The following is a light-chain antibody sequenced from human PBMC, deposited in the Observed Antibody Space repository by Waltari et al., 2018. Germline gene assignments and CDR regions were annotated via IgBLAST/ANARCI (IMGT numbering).Light chain of an antibody. CDR2: AAS. CDR1: QNVDTS. V-gene: IGKV1-39*01. Sequence: DIQMTQSPSSLSASVGDRVSITCRASQNVDTSLNWFQQKPGKAPKLLIYAASNLQSGVPSGFSGSGSGTDFTLTISSLQPQDFATYYCQQSYSVPFTFGGGTKVEIK. CDR3: QQSYSVPFT. J-gene: IGKJ4*01.